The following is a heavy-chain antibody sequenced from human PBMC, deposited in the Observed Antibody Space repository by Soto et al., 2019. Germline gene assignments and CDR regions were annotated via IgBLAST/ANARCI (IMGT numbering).Heavy chain of an antibody. J-gene: IGHJ6*02. CDR1: GFSLSTSGVG. D-gene: IGHD3-3*01. Sequence: SGPTLVNPTQTLTLTCTFSGFSLSTSGVGVGWIRQPPGKALEWLALIYWNDDKRYSPSLKSRLTITKDTSKDQVLLTMSNMDPVDTATYYCAHSTYDFWSGYSYYYYYGMDVWGQGTTVTVSS. V-gene: IGHV2-5*01. CDR2: IYWNDDK. CDR3: AHSTYDFWSGYSYYYYYGMDV.